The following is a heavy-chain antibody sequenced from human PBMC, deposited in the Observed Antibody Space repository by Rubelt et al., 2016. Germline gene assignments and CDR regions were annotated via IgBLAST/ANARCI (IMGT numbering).Heavy chain of an antibody. CDR1: GGSFSGYY. D-gene: IGHD6-19*01. CDR3: ARAYSSGWYGYFDY. V-gene: IGHV4-34*01. CDR2: INHSGST. Sequence: QVQLQQWGAGLLKPSETLSLTCAVYGGSFSGYYWSWIRQPPGKGLEWIGEINHSGSTNYNPSLKSRVTISGDTPKNQFSLKRSSVTAADTAVYYCARAYSSGWYGYFDYWGQGTLVTVSS. J-gene: IGHJ4*02.